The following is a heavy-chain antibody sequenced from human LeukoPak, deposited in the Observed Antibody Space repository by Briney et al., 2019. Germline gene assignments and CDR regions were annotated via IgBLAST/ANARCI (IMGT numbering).Heavy chain of an antibody. D-gene: IGHD4-17*01. CDR2: ISSSSSYI. Sequence: GGSLRLSCAASGFSFSSYSMNWVRQAPAKGLEWVSSISSSSSYIYYADSVKGRFTISRDNAKYSLYLQMNSLRAEDTAVYYCARVSPGDSRSGDDYWGQGTLVTVSS. V-gene: IGHV3-21*01. CDR1: GFSFSSYS. CDR3: ARVSPGDSRSGDDY. J-gene: IGHJ4*02.